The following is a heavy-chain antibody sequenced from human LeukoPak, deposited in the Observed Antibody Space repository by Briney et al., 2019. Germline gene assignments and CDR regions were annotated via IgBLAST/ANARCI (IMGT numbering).Heavy chain of an antibody. Sequence: SVKVSCKASGGTFTSYAISWVRQAPGQGLEWMGRIIPILGIANYAQKFQGRVTITTDKSTSTAYMELSSMRSEDTAVYYCARARYVYSGYSRSPFDYWGQGTLVTVSA. J-gene: IGHJ4*02. D-gene: IGHD3-22*01. CDR3: ARARYVYSGYSRSPFDY. V-gene: IGHV1-69*04. CDR2: IIPILGIA. CDR1: GGTFTSYA.